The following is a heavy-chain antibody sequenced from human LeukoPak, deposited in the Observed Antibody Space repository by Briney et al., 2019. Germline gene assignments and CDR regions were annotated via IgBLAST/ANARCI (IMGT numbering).Heavy chain of an antibody. V-gene: IGHV3-30*18. J-gene: IGHJ4*02. D-gene: IGHD6-13*01. Sequence: PGGSLRLSCAASGFTFSSYSMHWVRQAPGKGLEWVAVISYDGSNKYYADSVKGRFTISRDHSKNTLYLQMNSLRAEDTAVYYCAKGMWQQLVLVLDYWGQGTLVTVSS. CDR3: AKGMWQQLVLVLDY. CDR2: ISYDGSNK. CDR1: GFTFSSYS.